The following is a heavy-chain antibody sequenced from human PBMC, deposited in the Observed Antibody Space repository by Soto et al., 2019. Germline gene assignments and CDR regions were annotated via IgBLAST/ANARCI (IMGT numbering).Heavy chain of an antibody. CDR3: ARSRILTSPYYDFWSGPYGRDV. J-gene: IGHJ6*02. D-gene: IGHD3-3*01. CDR2: IYHSGST. V-gene: IGHV4-4*02. CDR1: GGSISSSNW. Sequence: TSETLSLTCAVSGGSISSSNWWSGVRQPPGKGLEWIGEIYHSGSTNYNPSLKSRVTISVDKSKNQFSLKLSSVTAADTAVYYCARSRILTSPYYDFWSGPYGRDVWGQGTTVTVSS.